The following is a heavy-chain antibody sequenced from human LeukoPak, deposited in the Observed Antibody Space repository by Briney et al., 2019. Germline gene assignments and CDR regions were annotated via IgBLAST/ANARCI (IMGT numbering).Heavy chain of an antibody. Sequence: PGGSLRLSCAASGVTFSDYYMNWIRQAPGKGLEWVSSISSSSSYIYYADSVKGRFTISRDNAKNSLYLQMNSLRAEDTAVYYCARSPPGPIGYWGQGTLVTVSS. CDR1: GVTFSDYY. J-gene: IGHJ4*02. CDR2: ISSSSSYI. CDR3: ARSPPGPIGY. V-gene: IGHV3-21*01.